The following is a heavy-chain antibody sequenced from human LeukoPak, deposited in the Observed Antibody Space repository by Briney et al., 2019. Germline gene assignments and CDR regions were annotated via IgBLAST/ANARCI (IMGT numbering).Heavy chain of an antibody. J-gene: IGHJ4*02. D-gene: IGHD5-24*01. V-gene: IGHV1-18*01. CDR3: ARDDGTGGYNYLVQFDY. CDR2: ISAYNGNT. Sequence: GASVKVSCKASGYTFTSYGISWVRQAPGQGLEWMGWISAYNGNTNYAQKLQGRVTMTTDTYTNTAYMELRSLRSDDTAVYYCARDDGTGGYNYLVQFDYWGQGTLVTVSS. CDR1: GYTFTSYG.